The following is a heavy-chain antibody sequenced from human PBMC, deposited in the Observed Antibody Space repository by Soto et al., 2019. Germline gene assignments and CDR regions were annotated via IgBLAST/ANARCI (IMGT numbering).Heavy chain of an antibody. CDR2: IYYSGST. D-gene: IGHD3-9*01. Sequence: SETLSLTCTVSGGSISSSSYYWGWIRQPPGKGLEWIGSIYYSGSTYYNPSLKSRVTISVDTSKNQFSLKLSSVTAADTAVYYCARPAYYDILHDAFDIWGQGTMVTVSS. CDR3: ARPAYYDILHDAFDI. V-gene: IGHV4-39*01. CDR1: GGSISSSSYY. J-gene: IGHJ3*02.